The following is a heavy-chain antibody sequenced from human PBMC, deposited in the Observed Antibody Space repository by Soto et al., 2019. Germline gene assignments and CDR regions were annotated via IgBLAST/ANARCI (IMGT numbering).Heavy chain of an antibody. Sequence: SETLSLTCAVSGGSISSGGYSWSWIRQPPGKGLEWIGYIYYSGSTNYNPSLKSRVTISVDTSKNQFSLKLSSVTAADTAVYYCARDNGYSYGYTLDHWGQGTLVTLSS. CDR1: GGSISSGGYS. D-gene: IGHD5-18*01. J-gene: IGHJ4*02. CDR2: IYYSGST. CDR3: ARDNGYSYGYTLDH. V-gene: IGHV4-61*08.